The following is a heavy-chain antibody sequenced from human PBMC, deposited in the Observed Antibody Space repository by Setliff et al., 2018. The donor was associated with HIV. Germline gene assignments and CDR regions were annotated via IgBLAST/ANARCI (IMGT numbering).Heavy chain of an antibody. J-gene: IGHJ6*02. CDR3: ARDYLYYNLYNGSPVYGIDV. Sequence: GGSLRLSCAASGFTFRNYKFNWVRQAPGRGLEWVSSISIGSGGAIDYADSVQARFTISIDNSKNSLYLQMNSLRVEDTAVYYCARDYLYYNLYNGSPVYGIDVWGQGTTVTVSS. V-gene: IGHV3-48*03. D-gene: IGHD3-3*01. CDR1: GFTFRNYK. CDR2: ISIGSGGAI.